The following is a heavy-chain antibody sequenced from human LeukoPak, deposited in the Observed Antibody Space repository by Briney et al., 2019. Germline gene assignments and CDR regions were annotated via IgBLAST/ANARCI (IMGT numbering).Heavy chain of an antibody. V-gene: IGHV4-59*01. CDR2: IYNSGST. J-gene: IGHJ4*02. CDR1: GGSISSYY. Sequence: TETLSLTCTVSGGSISSYYWTWIRQPPGKGLEWIGYIYNSGSTKDNPSLKSRVTISVDTSKNQFSLNLSSVTAADTAVYYCARYNSSNWYVVDYWGQGTLVTVS. D-gene: IGHD6-13*01. CDR3: ARYNSSNWYVVDY.